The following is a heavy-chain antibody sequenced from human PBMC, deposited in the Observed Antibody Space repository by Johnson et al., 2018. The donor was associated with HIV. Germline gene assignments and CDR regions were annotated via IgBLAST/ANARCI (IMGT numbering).Heavy chain of an antibody. CDR2: IQTTPDGGTT. J-gene: IGHJ3*02. D-gene: IGHD4-23*01. CDR1: GLTFKNVW. CDR3: TTDYHAVFGGFDI. Sequence: VQLVESGGGLVKSGGSLRLSCAASGLTFKNVWMSWVRQAPGKGLEWVGRIQTTPDGGTTDYAAPVKGRFTIPRDDSKDTLYLQMSSLKTDDTAVYYCTTDYHAVFGGFDIWGQGTMVTVSS. V-gene: IGHV3-15*01.